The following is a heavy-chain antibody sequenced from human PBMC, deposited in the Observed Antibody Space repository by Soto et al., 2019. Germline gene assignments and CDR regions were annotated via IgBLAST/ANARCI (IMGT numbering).Heavy chain of an antibody. CDR2: ISSSSSYI. CDR1: GFTFSSYS. V-gene: IGHV3-21*01. J-gene: IGHJ4*02. D-gene: IGHD6-19*01. Sequence: PGGSLRLSCAVSGFTFSSYSMNWVRQAPGKGLEWVSSISSSSSYIYYADSVKGRFTISRDNAKNSLYLQMNSLRAEDTAVYYCARAPPDESSGWYPYYFDYWGQGTLVTVSS. CDR3: ARAPPDESSGWYPYYFDY.